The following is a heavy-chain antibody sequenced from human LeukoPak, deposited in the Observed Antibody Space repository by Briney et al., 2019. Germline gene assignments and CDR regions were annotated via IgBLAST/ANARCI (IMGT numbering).Heavy chain of an antibody. CDR3: ATALHSGSYYQGEDLDY. D-gene: IGHD1-26*01. CDR2: FDPEDGET. CDR1: GYTLTELS. Sequence: GASVKVSCKVSGYTLTELSMHWVRQAPGKGLEWMGGFDPEDGETIYAQKFQGRVTMTEDTSTDTAYMELSSLRSEDTAVYYCATALHSGSYYQGEDLDYWGQGTLVTVSS. J-gene: IGHJ4*02. V-gene: IGHV1-24*01.